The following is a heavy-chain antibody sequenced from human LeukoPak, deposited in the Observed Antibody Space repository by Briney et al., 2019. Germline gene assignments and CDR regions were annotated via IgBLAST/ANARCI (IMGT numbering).Heavy chain of an antibody. Sequence: GASVKVSCKASGYTFTSYGISWVRQAPGQGLEWMGWISAYNGNTNYAQKLQGRVTMTTDTSTSTAYMELRSLRSDDTAVYYCARVHYDFWSGYYTKVFLDYWGQGTLVTVSS. CDR2: ISAYNGNT. CDR1: GYTFTSYG. D-gene: IGHD3-3*01. J-gene: IGHJ4*02. V-gene: IGHV1-18*01. CDR3: ARVHYDFWSGYYTKVFLDY.